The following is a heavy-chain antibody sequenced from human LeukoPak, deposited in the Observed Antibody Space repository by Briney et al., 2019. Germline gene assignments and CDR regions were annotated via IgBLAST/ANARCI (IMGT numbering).Heavy chain of an antibody. V-gene: IGHV4-59*08. CDR1: GGSISSYY. Sequence: SETLSLTCTVSGGSISSYYWSWIRQPPGKGLEWIGYIYYSGSTNYNPSLKSRVTISVDTSKNQFSLKLSSVTAADTAVYYCARRIAVAGYPPFFDYWGQGTLVTVSS. D-gene: IGHD6-19*01. J-gene: IGHJ4*02. CDR3: ARRIAVAGYPPFFDY. CDR2: IYYSGST.